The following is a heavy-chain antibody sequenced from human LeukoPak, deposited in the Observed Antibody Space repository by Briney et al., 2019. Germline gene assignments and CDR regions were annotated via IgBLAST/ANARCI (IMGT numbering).Heavy chain of an antibody. CDR3: ARTLRGSEGGAFDP. Sequence: PSETLSLTCTVSGGSMRTHFWSWIRQPPGKALEWIAYVNDSGSTSYHPSLQSRVAISVDTSESQFSLRLTSVTAADTAVYYCARTLRGSEGGAFDPWGQGTLVTVSS. CDR2: VNDSGST. CDR1: GGSMRTHF. V-gene: IGHV4-59*11. D-gene: IGHD3-10*01. J-gene: IGHJ5*02.